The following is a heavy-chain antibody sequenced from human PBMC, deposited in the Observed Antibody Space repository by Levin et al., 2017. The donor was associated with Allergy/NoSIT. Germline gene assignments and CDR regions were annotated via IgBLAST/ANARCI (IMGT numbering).Heavy chain of an antibody. CDR2: IYWDDNK. D-gene: IGHD1-1*01. CDR3: ARWKGGFDY. CDR1: GFLLTTSGVA. Sequence: SGPTLVKPTQTFTLTCSFSGFLLTTSGVAVGWIRQPPGKALEWLALIYWDDNKRYSPSLRSRLTITNDTSRNQVLLIMTNMDPVDTATYYCARWKGGFDYWGQGTLVIVSS. J-gene: IGHJ4*02. V-gene: IGHV2-5*02.